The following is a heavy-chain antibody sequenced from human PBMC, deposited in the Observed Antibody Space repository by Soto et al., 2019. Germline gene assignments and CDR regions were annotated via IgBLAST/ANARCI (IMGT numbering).Heavy chain of an antibody. Sequence: GEALKISCKGSGYRFTSYWIGWVRQVPGKGLGWMGIIYPGDSDTRHSPSFQGQVTISADKSISTAYLQWSSLKASDTAMYYCARQPAIAVAGNYWGQGTLVNV. D-gene: IGHD6-19*01. CDR3: ARQPAIAVAGNY. CDR2: IYPGDSDT. CDR1: GYRFTSYW. J-gene: IGHJ4*02. V-gene: IGHV5-51*01.